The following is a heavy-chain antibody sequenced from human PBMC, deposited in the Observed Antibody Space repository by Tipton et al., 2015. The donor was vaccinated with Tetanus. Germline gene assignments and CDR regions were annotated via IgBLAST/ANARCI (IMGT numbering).Heavy chain of an antibody. D-gene: IGHD3-3*01. J-gene: IGHJ4*02. CDR3: ARDRSTIFGVVINELDY. CDR1: GYTFTSYY. V-gene: IGHV1-46*01. CDR2: INPSGGST. Sequence: QVQLVQSGAEVKKPGASVKVSCKASGYTFTSYYMHWVRQAPGQGLEWMGIINPSGGSTSYAQKFQGRVTMTRDTSTSTVYMELSSLRSEDTAVYYCARDRSTIFGVVINELDYWGQGTLVTVSS.